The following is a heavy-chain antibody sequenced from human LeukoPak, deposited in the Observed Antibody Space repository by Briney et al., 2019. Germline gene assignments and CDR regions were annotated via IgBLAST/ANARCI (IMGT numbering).Heavy chain of an antibody. CDR2: INSDGSST. D-gene: IGHD2-2*01. Sequence: PRGSVRLSCAASGFTFSSYWMHWVCQAPGKGLVWVSRINSDGSSTNYADSVKGRFTISRDNARNTLYLQMNSLRAEDTAVYYCARAVYYSNYLGYWGQGTMVTVSS. V-gene: IGHV3-74*01. CDR3: ARAVYYSNYLGY. J-gene: IGHJ4*02. CDR1: GFTFSSYW.